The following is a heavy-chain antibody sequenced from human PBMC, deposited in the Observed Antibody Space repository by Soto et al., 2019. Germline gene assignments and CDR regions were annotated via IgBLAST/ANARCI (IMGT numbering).Heavy chain of an antibody. CDR3: ARGGRKAVAGTDY. CDR2: ISYDGSNK. Sequence: GGSLRLSCTASGFTFSSYAMHWVRQAPGKGLEWVAVISYDGSNKYYADSVKGRFTISRDNSKNTLYLQMNSLRAEDTAVYYCARGGRKAVAGTDYWGQGTLVTVSS. D-gene: IGHD6-19*01. V-gene: IGHV3-30-3*01. J-gene: IGHJ4*02. CDR1: GFTFSSYA.